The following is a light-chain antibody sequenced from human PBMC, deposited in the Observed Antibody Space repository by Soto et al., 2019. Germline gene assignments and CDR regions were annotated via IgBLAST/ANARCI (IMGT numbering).Light chain of an antibody. CDR1: ESVSSNY. CDR3: QQRSNWPIT. J-gene: IGKJ5*01. CDR2: GAS. V-gene: IGKV3D-20*02. Sequence: ENVLTQSPGTLSLSPGERATLSCRASESVSSNYVAWYQQKPGQAPRLLVYGASSRATGIPDRFSGSGSGTDFTLTISSLEPEDFAVYYCQQRSNWPITFGQGTRLEIK.